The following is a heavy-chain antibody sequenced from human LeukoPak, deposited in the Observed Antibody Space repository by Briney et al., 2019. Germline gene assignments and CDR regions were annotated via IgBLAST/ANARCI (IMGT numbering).Heavy chain of an antibody. D-gene: IGHD6-6*01. J-gene: IGHJ6*03. V-gene: IGHV3-30*12. CDR1: GFTFSSYG. CDR2: ISFDGSNK. Sequence: PGRSLRLSCAASGFTFSSYGMHWVRQAPGKGLVWVAVISFDGSNKYYADSVKGRFTISRDNAKNSLYLQMNSLRAEDTAVYYCARDRGIAARHMDVWGKGTTVTVSS. CDR3: ARDRGIAARHMDV.